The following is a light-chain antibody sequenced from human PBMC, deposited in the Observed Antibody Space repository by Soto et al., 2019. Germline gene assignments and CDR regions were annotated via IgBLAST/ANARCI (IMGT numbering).Light chain of an antibody. Sequence: IQMTQKTSSLSAYVGDRVTITFQASQNINNYLNWYQQKPGRAPKLLIYDASNLEAGVPSRFRGSGSGTDFTFTISRLQPEDIATYYCQQYENLPTFGQGTLLEIK. CDR1: QNINNY. CDR3: QQYENLPT. V-gene: IGKV1-33*01. J-gene: IGKJ5*01. CDR2: DAS.